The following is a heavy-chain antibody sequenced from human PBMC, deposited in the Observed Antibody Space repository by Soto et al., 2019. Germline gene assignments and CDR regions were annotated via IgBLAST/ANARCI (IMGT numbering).Heavy chain of an antibody. J-gene: IGHJ4*02. D-gene: IGHD1-26*01. V-gene: IGHV4-59*01. CDR2: IFYSGHL. Sequence: QVRLQESGPGLVKPSETLSLTCAVSGTSFGTYYWRWIRQPPGKGLEWIGYIFYSGHLKYNPSLKRRLTRSVDPPKNQISLRLTSVTAADTAVYYCAREGGGYRFDYWGQGALVTVSS. CDR3: AREGGGYRFDY. CDR1: GTSFGTYY.